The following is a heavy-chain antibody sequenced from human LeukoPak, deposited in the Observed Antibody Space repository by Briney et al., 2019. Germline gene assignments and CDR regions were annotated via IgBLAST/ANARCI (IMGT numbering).Heavy chain of an antibody. CDR2: ISGSGGST. D-gene: IGHD3-10*01. Sequence: GGSLRLSCAASGFTFISYAMSWVHQAPGKGLEWVSAISGSGGSTYNADSVKGRFTISRDNSKNTLYLQMNSLRAEDTAVYYCAKSGRFGELYLSFDYWGQGTLVTVSS. CDR1: GFTFISYA. V-gene: IGHV3-23*01. J-gene: IGHJ4*02. CDR3: AKSGRFGELYLSFDY.